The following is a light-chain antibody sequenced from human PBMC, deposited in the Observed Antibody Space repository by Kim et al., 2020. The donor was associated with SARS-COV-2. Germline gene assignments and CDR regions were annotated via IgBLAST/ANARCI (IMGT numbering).Light chain of an antibody. CDR3: QLWDGSSDHPWV. CDR1: NIGSKN. J-gene: IGLJ3*02. V-gene: IGLV3-21*04. CDR2: YDT. Sequence: SYELTQPPSVSVDPGKTASSTCGGANIGSKNVHWYQQKPGQAPVLVIFYDTDRPSGIPERFSGSNSGNTATLTISRVEAGDEADYYCQLWDGSSDHPWVF.